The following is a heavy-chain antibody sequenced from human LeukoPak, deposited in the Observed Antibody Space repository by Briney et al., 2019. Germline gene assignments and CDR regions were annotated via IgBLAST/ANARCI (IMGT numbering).Heavy chain of an antibody. J-gene: IGHJ4*02. CDR3: ARSRHPELVDY. V-gene: IGHV3-13*04. CDR2: IDTAGAA. Sequence: PGGSLRLSCAASGFTFSTYDMHWVRQATGEGLEWVSAIDTAGAAYYPGSVKGRFTISRDNAKNSLYLQMNSLRAGDTAVYYCARSRHPELVDYWGQGTPVTVSS. D-gene: IGHD1-26*01. CDR1: GFTFSTYD.